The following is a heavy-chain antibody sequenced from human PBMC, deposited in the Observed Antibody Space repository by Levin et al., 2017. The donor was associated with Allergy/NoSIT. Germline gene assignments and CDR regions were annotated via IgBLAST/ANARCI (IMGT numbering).Heavy chain of an antibody. CDR3: AKDSPLGYCSGGSCYSYFDY. Sequence: SCAASGFTFSSYAMSWVRQAPGKGLEWVSAISGSGGSTYYADSVKGRFTISRDNSKNTLYLQMNSLRAEDTAIYYCAKDSPLGYCSGGSCYSYFDYWGQGTLVTVSP. V-gene: IGHV3-23*01. D-gene: IGHD2-15*01. CDR2: ISGSGGST. J-gene: IGHJ4*02. CDR1: GFTFSSYA.